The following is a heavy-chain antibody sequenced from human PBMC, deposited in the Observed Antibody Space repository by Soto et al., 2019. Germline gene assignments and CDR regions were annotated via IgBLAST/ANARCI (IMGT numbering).Heavy chain of an antibody. CDR2: IKSKTDGGTT. J-gene: IGHJ6*02. CDR1: GYTFSNAW. CDR3: TTDVCRQWLALPYGMDV. D-gene: IGHD6-19*01. V-gene: IGHV3-15*01. Sequence: EVQLVESGGGLVKPGGSLRLSCAASGYTFSNAWMSWVRQAPGKGLEWVGRIKSKTDGGTTDYAAPVKGRFTISRDDSKNTLYLQMNSLKTEDTAVYYCTTDVCRQWLALPYGMDVWGQGTTVTVSS.